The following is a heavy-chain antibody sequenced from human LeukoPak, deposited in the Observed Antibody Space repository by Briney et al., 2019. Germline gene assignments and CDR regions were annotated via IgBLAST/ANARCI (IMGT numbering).Heavy chain of an antibody. CDR2: IYPGDSDT. D-gene: IGHD1-26*01. CDR3: TRRRDLYSGSYYPFDY. CDR1: GYSFTSYW. J-gene: IGHJ4*02. V-gene: IGHV5-51*01. Sequence: GESLKISCKGSGYSFTSYWIGWVRQMPGKGLEWMGIIYPGDSDTRYSPSFQGQVTISADKSVTTAYLQWSSLKASDTAMYYCTRRRDLYSGSYYPFDYWGQGTLVTVSS.